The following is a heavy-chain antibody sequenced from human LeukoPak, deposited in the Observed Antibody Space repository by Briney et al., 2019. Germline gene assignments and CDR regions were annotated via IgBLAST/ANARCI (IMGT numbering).Heavy chain of an antibody. Sequence: PSETLSLTCTVSGGSMRSSSYYWGWIRQPPGKGLEWIGTIYYSGSTDYNASLKSRVTISLDTSKNQFSLKLNSVTAADTAVYFCARDSGFWLYWGQGTLVSVSS. D-gene: IGHD3-22*01. CDR1: GGSMRSSSYY. CDR3: ARDSGFWLY. J-gene: IGHJ4*02. CDR2: IYYSGST. V-gene: IGHV4-39*07.